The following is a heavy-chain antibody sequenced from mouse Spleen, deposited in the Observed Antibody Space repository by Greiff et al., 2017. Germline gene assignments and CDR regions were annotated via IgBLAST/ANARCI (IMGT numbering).Heavy chain of an antibody. CDR2: INPNNGGT. CDR3: ARPGYEWYYFDY. J-gene: IGHJ2*01. D-gene: IGHD1-2*01. V-gene: IGHV1-18*01. CDR1: GYTFTDYN. Sequence: VQLQQSGPELVKPGASVKIPCKASGYTFTDYNMDWVRQSHGKSLEWIGDINPNNGGTIYNQKFKGKATLTVDKSSSTAYMELRSLTSEDTAVYYCARPGYEWYYFDYWGQGTTLTVSS.